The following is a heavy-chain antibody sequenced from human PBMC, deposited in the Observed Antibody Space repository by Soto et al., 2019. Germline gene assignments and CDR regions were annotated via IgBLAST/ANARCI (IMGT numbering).Heavy chain of an antibody. V-gene: IGHV3-66*01. CDR1: GFTVSDKY. D-gene: IGHD6-19*01. CDR2: IYADGTT. Sequence: GGSLRLSCAVSGFTVSDKYLTWVRQAPGKGLEWVSVIYADGTTEYAESVKGRFTISRDNANNTLYLEMSSLRAEDTAVYYCATGSGWYSPDYWGQGTLVTVSS. J-gene: IGHJ4*02. CDR3: ATGSGWYSPDY.